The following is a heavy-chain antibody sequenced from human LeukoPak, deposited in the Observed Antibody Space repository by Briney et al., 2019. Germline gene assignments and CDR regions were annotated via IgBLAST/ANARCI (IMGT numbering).Heavy chain of an antibody. Sequence: GGSLRLSCAASGFTFSSYGMHWVRQAPGKGLDWVALISYDGSNEYYADSVKGRFTISRDNSKNTLYLQMNSLRAEDTAVYYCAKPRSGTLYYYMDVWGKGTTVTVSS. CDR3: AKPRSGTLYYYMDV. CDR2: ISYDGSNE. V-gene: IGHV3-30*18. J-gene: IGHJ6*03. D-gene: IGHD3-10*01. CDR1: GFTFSSYG.